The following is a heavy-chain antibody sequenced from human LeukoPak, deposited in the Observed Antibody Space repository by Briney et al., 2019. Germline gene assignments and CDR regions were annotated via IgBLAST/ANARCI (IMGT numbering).Heavy chain of an antibody. CDR2: ISWNSGSI. CDR3: AKAHILYDSSGYYLGRGGYLDY. Sequence: PGRSLRLSCAASGFTFDDYAMHWVRQAPGKGLEWVSGISWNSGSIGYADSVKGRFTISRDNAKNSLYLQMNSLRAEDTALYYCAKAHILYDSSGYYLGRGGYLDYWGQGTLVSVSS. V-gene: IGHV3-9*01. CDR1: GFTFDDYA. D-gene: IGHD3-22*01. J-gene: IGHJ4*02.